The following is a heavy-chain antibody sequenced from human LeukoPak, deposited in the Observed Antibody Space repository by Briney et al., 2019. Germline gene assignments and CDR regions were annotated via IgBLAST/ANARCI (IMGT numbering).Heavy chain of an antibody. D-gene: IGHD1-1*01. CDR3: ARYVPVKTGPTRASFDY. CDR2: INESGAT. Sequence: PSETLSLTCTVSGGSISSGSYYWSWVRQAPGRGLQWIGEINESGATNCDPSLKSRVTMSIDTSKSQFSLSLRSVTAADTAVYFCARYVPVKTGPTRASFDYWGQGILVSVSS. J-gene: IGHJ4*02. CDR1: GGSISSGSYY. V-gene: IGHV4-39*07.